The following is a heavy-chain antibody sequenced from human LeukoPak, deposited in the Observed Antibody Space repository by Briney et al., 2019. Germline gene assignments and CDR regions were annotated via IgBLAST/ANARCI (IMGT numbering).Heavy chain of an antibody. J-gene: IGHJ5*02. CDR1: GFTFSSYA. CDR2: ISGSGGST. V-gene: IGHV3-23*01. D-gene: IGHD3-22*01. Sequence: AVGSLRLSCAASGFTFSSYAMSWVRQAPGKGLEWVSAISGSGGSTYYADSVKGRFTISRDKSKNTLYLQMNSLRAEDTAVYYCAKKYDSSGYYYEPRFDPWGQGTLVTVSS. CDR3: AKKYDSSGYYYEPRFDP.